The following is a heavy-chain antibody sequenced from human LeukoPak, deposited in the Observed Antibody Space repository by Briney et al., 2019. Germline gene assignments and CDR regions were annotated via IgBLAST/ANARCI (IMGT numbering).Heavy chain of an antibody. CDR3: ARVSSSWYSFGY. Sequence: SETLSLTCTVSGVSLRTYYWSWIRQTPGKALEWIASISDSGTTDYSPSLKSRVTISLDTSKNQFSLKVTSVTAADTAVYYCARVSSSWYSFGYWGQGTLVTVSS. J-gene: IGHJ4*02. V-gene: IGHV4-59*01. CDR1: GVSLRTYY. D-gene: IGHD6-13*01. CDR2: ISDSGTT.